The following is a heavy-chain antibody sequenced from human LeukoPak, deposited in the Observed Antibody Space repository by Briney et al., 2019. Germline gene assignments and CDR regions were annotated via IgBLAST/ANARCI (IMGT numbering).Heavy chain of an antibody. D-gene: IGHD2-15*01. CDR3: VKDVGLGFCSGGSCSAHFDY. V-gene: IGHV3-7*03. CDR2: IKQDGSKK. J-gene: IGHJ4*02. CDR1: GSTFSSYW. Sequence: PGGSLRLSCAASGSTFSSYWMSWVRQAPGKGLEWVANIKQDGSKKNYVDSVKGRFTISRDNAKNSLYLQMDSLRPEDMALYYCVKDVGLGFCSGGSCSAHFDYWGQGTLVTVSS.